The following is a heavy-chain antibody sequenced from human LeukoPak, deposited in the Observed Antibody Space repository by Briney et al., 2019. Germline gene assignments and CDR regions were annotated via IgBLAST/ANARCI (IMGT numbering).Heavy chain of an antibody. Sequence: GGSLRLSRAASGFTFTNYYMSWVRQAPGKGLEWVANVNQDGSDKYYVDSVKGRFTISRDNAKSSLYLQMNSLKAEDTAVYYCARDEGGSYYYFWGQGTLVAVSS. J-gene: IGHJ4*02. D-gene: IGHD1-26*01. CDR3: ARDEGGSYYYF. V-gene: IGHV3-7*01. CDR1: GFTFTNYY. CDR2: VNQDGSDK.